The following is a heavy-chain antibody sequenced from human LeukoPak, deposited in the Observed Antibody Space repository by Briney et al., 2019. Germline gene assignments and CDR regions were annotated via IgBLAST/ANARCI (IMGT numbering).Heavy chain of an antibody. V-gene: IGHV3-23*01. CDR3: ARGLGMVVLDY. CDR2: FSGSGGST. D-gene: IGHD2-15*01. J-gene: IGHJ4*02. CDR1: GFTFSSYA. Sequence: GGSLRLSCAASGFTFSSYAMSWVRQAPGKGLEWVSAFSGSGGSTYYADSVKGRFTISRDNSKNTLYLQMNSLRAEDTAVYYCARGLGMVVLDYWGQGTLVTVSS.